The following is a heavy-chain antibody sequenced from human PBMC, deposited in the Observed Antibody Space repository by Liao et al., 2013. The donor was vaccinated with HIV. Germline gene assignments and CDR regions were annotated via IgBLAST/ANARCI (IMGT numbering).Heavy chain of an antibody. CDR2: VYSSDITTYPRDIT. Sequence: QVQMQESGPGLAKPSETLSLSCNVSGGSMRRYYWSWIRQSPGMGLEWLGYVYSSDITTYPRDITTYNPHFRGRVTISLDTSKNQFSFKLTSVTAADTAMYYCARSTSWYFFDLWGQGTLVTVSS. V-gene: IGHV4-59*01. J-gene: IGHJ4*02. CDR3: ARSTSWYFFDL. CDR1: GGSMRRYY. D-gene: IGHD2-2*01.